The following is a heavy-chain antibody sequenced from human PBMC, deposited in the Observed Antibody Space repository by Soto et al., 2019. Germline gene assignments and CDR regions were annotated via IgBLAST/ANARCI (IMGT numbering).Heavy chain of an antibody. CDR3: AKDILNIWNHHRSQGRHV. J-gene: IGHJ6*02. CDR2: ISWNSSSI. V-gene: IGHV3-9*01. D-gene: IGHD1-1*01. CDR1: GFTFDDYA. Sequence: EVQLVESGGGLVQPGRSLRLSCAASGFTFDDYAIHWVRQAPGKGLECVSGISWNSSSIGYADSVKDRFTISRNNAKNFLYLQMNHLDTEDKALYYCAKDILNIWNHHRSQGRHVWGQGTTVTVSS.